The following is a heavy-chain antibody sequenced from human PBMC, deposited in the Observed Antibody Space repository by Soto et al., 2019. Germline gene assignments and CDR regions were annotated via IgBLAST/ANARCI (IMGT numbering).Heavy chain of an antibody. CDR2: ISAYNANA. CDR3: ARENSYFDY. CDR1: GYTFRNFG. V-gene: IGHV1-18*01. Sequence: QIQLLQSGAEAKKPGASVKVTCKASGYTFRNFGISWVRQAPGQGLEWMGWISAYNANANYAQKFQGRLTMTADTSTSTAYMELRSLRSDDTAVYYCARENSYFDYWGQGTLVTVSS. J-gene: IGHJ4*02.